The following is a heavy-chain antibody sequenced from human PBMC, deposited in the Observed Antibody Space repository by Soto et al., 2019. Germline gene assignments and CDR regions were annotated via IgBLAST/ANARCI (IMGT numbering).Heavy chain of an antibody. CDR3: ARGGYYYENSGQNAYDY. J-gene: IGHJ4*01. CDR1: GGSISSGGYY. CDR2: IYYGGST. Sequence: TLALTCTVSGGSISSGGYYWSWIRQHPGKGLEWIGYIYYGGSTYYNPSLKSRATISGDTSKNQFSLKLSSVTAADTAVYYCARGGYYYENSGQNAYDYWGQGILVTVSS. V-gene: IGHV4-31*03. D-gene: IGHD3-22*01.